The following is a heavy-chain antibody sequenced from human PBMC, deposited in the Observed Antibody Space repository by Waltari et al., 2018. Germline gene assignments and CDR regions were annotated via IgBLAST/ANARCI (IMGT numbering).Heavy chain of an antibody. CDR1: GGTFSSYA. CDR2: TIPILGIA. CDR3: VRDRGYCSSTSCYGLDY. J-gene: IGHJ4*02. D-gene: IGHD2-2*01. Sequence: QVQLVQSGAEVKKPGSSVKVSCKASGGTFSSYAISWVRQAPGQGLEWMGRTIPILGIANDAQKCQGRVRITADKSTSTAYMELSSLRSEDTAVYYCVRDRGYCSSTSCYGLDYWGQGTLVTVSS. V-gene: IGHV1-69*04.